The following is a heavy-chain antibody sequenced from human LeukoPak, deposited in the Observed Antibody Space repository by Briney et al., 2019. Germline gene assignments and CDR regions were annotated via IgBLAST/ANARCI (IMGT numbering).Heavy chain of an antibody. J-gene: IGHJ4*02. V-gene: IGHV1-18*01. CDR1: GYTFSSYG. D-gene: IGHD6-19*01. Sequence: ASVKVSCKASGYTFSSYGITWVRQAPGRGLEWMGWISAYNGNIKYAQHLQGRVSMTTDTATTTAYMELRSLRSDDTAVYYCARPPGIEVTRGDFWGQGTLVTVSS. CDR3: ARPPGIEVTRGDF. CDR2: ISAYNGNI.